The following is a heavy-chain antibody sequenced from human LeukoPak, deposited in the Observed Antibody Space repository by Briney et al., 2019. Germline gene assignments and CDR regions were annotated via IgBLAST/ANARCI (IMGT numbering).Heavy chain of an antibody. Sequence: GGSMRLSCAASRFTVSRYWMSWFRQASGKVLQSASFIISSITYIYYANSVKGRFTISRDNPKNSVYLQMNSLRAEDTAVYYCAIGSAEFDYWGQGTLVTVSS. J-gene: IGHJ4*02. CDR2: IISSITYI. V-gene: IGHV3-21*01. CDR1: RFTVSRYW. CDR3: AIGSAEFDY.